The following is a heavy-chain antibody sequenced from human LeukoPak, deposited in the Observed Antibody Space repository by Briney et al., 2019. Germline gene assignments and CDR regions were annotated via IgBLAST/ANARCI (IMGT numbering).Heavy chain of an antibody. V-gene: IGHV4-34*01. Sequence: PSETLSLTCAVNGGAFSGYYWSWIRQSPEQGLVWIGEINYSGTTISNPSLESRVSMSMDLTRKRFSLELTSVTAADTAAYYCARRGEWTAWNFDYWAQGSLVTVSS. CDR2: INYSGTT. J-gene: IGHJ4*02. CDR1: GGAFSGYY. CDR3: ARRGEWTAWNFDY. D-gene: IGHD3/OR15-3a*01.